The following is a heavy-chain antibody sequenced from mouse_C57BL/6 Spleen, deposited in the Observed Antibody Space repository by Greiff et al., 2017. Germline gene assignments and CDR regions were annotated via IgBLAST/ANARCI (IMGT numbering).Heavy chain of an antibody. V-gene: IGHV1-18*01. D-gene: IGHD2-5*01. Sequence: VQLKESGPELVKPGASVKIPCKASGYTFTDYNMDWVKQSHGKSLEWIGDINPNNGGTIYNQKFKGKATLTVDKSSSTAYMELRSLTSEDTAVYYCARRADYSNFDYAMDYWGQGTSVTVSS. J-gene: IGHJ4*01. CDR3: ARRADYSNFDYAMDY. CDR2: INPNNGGT. CDR1: GYTFTDYN.